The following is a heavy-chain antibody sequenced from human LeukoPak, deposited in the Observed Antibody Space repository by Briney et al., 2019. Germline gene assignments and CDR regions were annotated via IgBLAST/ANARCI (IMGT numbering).Heavy chain of an antibody. Sequence: GGSLRLSCAASGLTFSSYRMNWVRQAPGKGLEWASYISSSSSTIYYADSVKGRFTISRDNAKNSLYLQMNSLRAEDTAVYYCARERGEDYTVDYWGQGTLVTVSS. CDR1: GLTFSSYR. CDR3: ARERGEDYTVDY. D-gene: IGHD4-11*01. CDR2: ISSSSSTI. J-gene: IGHJ4*02. V-gene: IGHV3-48*04.